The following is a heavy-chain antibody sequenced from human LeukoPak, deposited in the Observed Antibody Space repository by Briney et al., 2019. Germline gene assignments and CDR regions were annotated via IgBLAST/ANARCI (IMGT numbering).Heavy chain of an antibody. D-gene: IGHD2-15*01. CDR1: GGSISSYY. CDR3: ASSAKNGYDY. V-gene: IGHV4-59*08. J-gene: IGHJ4*02. CDR2: IYYSGST. Sequence: PSETLSLTCTVSGGSISSYYWSWIRQPPGKGLEWIGYIYYSGSTNYNLSLKSRVTISVDTSKNQFSLKLSSVTAADTAVYYCASSAKNGYDYWGQGTLVTVSS.